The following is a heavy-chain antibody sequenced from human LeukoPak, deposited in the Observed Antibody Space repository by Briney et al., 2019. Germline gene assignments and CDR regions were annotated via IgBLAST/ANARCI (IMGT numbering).Heavy chain of an antibody. V-gene: IGHV4-61*02. Sequence: SQTLSLTCTVSGGSISSGSYYWSWIRQPAGKGLEWIGRIYTSGSTNYNPSLKSRVTISVDTSKNQFSLKLSSVTAADTAVYYCARDMSFDYWGQGTLVTVSS. CDR3: ARDMSFDY. CDR1: GGSISSGSYY. D-gene: IGHD3-16*01. CDR2: IYTSGST. J-gene: IGHJ4*02.